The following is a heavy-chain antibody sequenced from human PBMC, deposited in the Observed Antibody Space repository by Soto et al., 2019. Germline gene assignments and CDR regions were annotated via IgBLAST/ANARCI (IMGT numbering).Heavy chain of an antibody. CDR1: GGSVSSGSYY. CDR2: IYYSGST. CDR3: ARDEVGATSLGY. D-gene: IGHD1-26*01. J-gene: IGHJ4*02. Sequence: QVQLQESGPGLVKPSETLSLTCTVSGGSVSSGSYYWSWIRQPPGKGLEWIGYIYYSGSTNYNPSLKSRVTISVDTSKNQFSLKLSSVTAADTAVYYCARDEVGATSLGYWGQGTLVTVSS. V-gene: IGHV4-61*01.